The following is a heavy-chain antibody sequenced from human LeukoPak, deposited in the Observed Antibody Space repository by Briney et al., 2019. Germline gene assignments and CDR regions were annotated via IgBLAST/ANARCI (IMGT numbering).Heavy chain of an antibody. CDR3: ARAHGGYSSSSDFDY. CDR2: IYSGGST. J-gene: IGHJ4*02. V-gene: IGHV3-53*01. D-gene: IGHD6-6*01. CDR1: GFTVSSNY. Sequence: GGSLRLSCAASGFTVSSNYMSWVRQAPGKGLEWVSVIYSGGSTYYADSVKGRFTISRDNSKNTLYLQMNSLRAEDTAVYYCARAHGGYSSSSDFDYWGQGTLVTVSS.